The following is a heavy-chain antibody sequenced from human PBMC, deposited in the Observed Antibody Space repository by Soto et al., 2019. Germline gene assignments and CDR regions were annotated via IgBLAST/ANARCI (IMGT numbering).Heavy chain of an antibody. D-gene: IGHD6-13*01. Sequence: GASVKVSCKASGGTFSSYAISWVRQAPGQGLEWMGGIIPIFGTANYAQKFQGRVTITADKSTSTAYMELSSLRSEDTAVYYCARDPSIAAAGTFPLDYWGQGTLVTVSS. J-gene: IGHJ4*02. CDR2: IIPIFGTA. V-gene: IGHV1-69*06. CDR1: GGTFSSYA. CDR3: ARDPSIAAAGTFPLDY.